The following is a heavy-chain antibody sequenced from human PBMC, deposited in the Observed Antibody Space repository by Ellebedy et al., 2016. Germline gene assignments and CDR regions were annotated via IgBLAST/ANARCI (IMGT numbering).Heavy chain of an antibody. V-gene: IGHV3-49*03. J-gene: IGHJ6*02. CDR2: IKSKAYGGTT. CDR3: TIDIAVVLAASKYYYYGMDV. Sequence: GGSLRLSCIASGFTFGDYAMSWLRQAPGKGLEWIGFIKSKAYGGTTEYAASVKGRFTISRDDSKSIAYLQMNSLKTEDTGVYYCTIDIAVVLAASKYYYYGMDVWGQGTTVTVSS. CDR1: GFTFGDYA. D-gene: IGHD2-15*01.